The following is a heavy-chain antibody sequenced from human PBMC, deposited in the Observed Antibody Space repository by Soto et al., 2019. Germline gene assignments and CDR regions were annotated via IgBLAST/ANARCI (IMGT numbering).Heavy chain of an antibody. CDR1: GFTFSSYA. CDR2: ISGSGGRT. CDR3: AKDGYYDFWSGYYTHYGMDV. J-gene: IGHJ6*02. V-gene: IGHV3-23*01. Sequence: GGSLRLSCAASGFTFSSYAMSWVRQAPGKGLEWVSAISGSGGRTYYADSVKGRFTISRDNSKNTLYLQMNSLRVEDKAVSYCAKDGYYDFWSGYYTHYGMDVWGQGTTVTVSS. D-gene: IGHD3-3*01.